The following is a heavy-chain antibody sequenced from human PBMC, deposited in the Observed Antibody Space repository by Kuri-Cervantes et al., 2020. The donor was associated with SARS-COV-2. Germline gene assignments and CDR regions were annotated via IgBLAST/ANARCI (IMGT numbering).Heavy chain of an antibody. CDR1: GFTFTSSA. D-gene: IGHD1-26*01. CDR3: AAWIHSGSYDY. V-gene: IGHV1-58*01. J-gene: IGHJ4*02. Sequence: SVKVSCKASGFTFTSSAVQWVRQARGQRLEWIGWIVVGSGNTNYAQKFQERVTITRDMSTSTAYMGLSSLRSEDTAVYYCAAWIHSGSYDYWGQGTLVTVSS. CDR2: IVVGSGNT.